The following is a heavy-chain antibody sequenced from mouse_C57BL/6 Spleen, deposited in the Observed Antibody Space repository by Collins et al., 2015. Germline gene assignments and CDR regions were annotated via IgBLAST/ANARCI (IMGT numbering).Heavy chain of an antibody. J-gene: IGHJ2*01. V-gene: IGHV1-22*01. D-gene: IGHD1-1*01. CDR3: AGYYGSSYFDY. Sequence: VQLQQSGPELVKPGTSVKMSCKASGYTFTDYNMHWVKQSHGKSLEWIGYINPNNGDTSYNQKFKGKATLTVNMSSSTAYMELRSLTSGDSAVYYCAGYYGSSYFDYWGQGTTLTVSS. CDR2: INPNNGDT. CDR1: GYTFTDYN.